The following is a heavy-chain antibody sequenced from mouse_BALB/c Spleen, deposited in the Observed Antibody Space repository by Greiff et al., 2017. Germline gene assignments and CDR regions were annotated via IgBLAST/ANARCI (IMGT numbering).Heavy chain of an antibody. V-gene: IGHV14-3*02. D-gene: IGHD2-1*01. CDR2: IDPANGNT. CDR1: GFNIKDTY. CDR3: ASDMGHGNYLMDY. Sequence: EVQLQQSGAELVKPGASVKLSCTASGFNIKDTYMHWVKQRPEQGLEWIGRIDPANGNTKYDPKFQGKATITADTSSNTAYLQLSSLTSEDTAVYYCASDMGHGNYLMDYWGQGTSVTVSS. J-gene: IGHJ4*01.